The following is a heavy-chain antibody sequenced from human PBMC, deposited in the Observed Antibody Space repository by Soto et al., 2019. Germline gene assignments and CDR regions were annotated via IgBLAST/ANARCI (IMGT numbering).Heavy chain of an antibody. J-gene: IGHJ4*02. CDR3: VRALAAVQE. D-gene: IGHD6-13*01. CDR2: ITRSGST. V-gene: IGHV4-34*01. CDR1: GGSFSGYY. Sequence: QVQLQQWGAGLLKPSETQSLTCAVYGGSFSGYYWSWIRQPPGKGLEWIGEITRSGSTNYNPSLKSRVTISVDTSKQQFSLSLTSVTAADTAVYFCVRALAAVQEWGQGTLVTVSS.